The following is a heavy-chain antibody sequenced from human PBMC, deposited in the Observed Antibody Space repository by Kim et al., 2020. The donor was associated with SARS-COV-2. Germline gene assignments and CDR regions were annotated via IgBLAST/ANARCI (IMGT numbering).Heavy chain of an antibody. J-gene: IGHJ4*02. CDR3: TTDVWLFKRSDY. Sequence: DYAAPVKGRFTISRDDSKNILYLQTNSLKTEDTAVYYCTTDVWLFKRSDYWGQGTLVIVSS. D-gene: IGHD6-19*01. V-gene: IGHV3-15*01.